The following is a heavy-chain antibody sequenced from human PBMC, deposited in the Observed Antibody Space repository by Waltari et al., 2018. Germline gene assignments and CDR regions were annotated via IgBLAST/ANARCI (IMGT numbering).Heavy chain of an antibody. CDR3: ARDYCDRTNCHGMDV. Sequence: QVQLLDPGGGGGLPPESLCLCRASFELTPGSDPSHWVSQAPGKGLEWVAVISYNERNIYYVDSVKGRFTISRDNSKKMLYLQMNSLRAEDTAVYYCARDYCDRTNCHGMDVWGQGTTVTVSS. J-gene: IGHJ6*02. D-gene: IGHD2-2*01. CDR1: ELTPGSDP. V-gene: IGHV3-30*04. CDR2: ISYNERNI.